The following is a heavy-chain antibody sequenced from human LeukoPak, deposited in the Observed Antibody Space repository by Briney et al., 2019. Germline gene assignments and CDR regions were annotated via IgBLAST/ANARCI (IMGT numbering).Heavy chain of an antibody. CDR3: AREAAVAKRGDYFDY. CDR1: GGSFSGFF. J-gene: IGHJ4*02. Sequence: PSETLSLTCAVYGGSFSGFFWSWIRQPPGKGLEWIGEINHSGSTNCNPSLKSRVTISVDTSKNQFSLKLSSVTTADTALCYCAREAAVAKRGDYFDYWGQGTLVTVSS. D-gene: IGHD6-19*01. V-gene: IGHV4-34*01. CDR2: INHSGST.